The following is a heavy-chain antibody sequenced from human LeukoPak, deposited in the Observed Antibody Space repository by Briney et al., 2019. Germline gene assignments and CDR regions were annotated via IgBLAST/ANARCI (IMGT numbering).Heavy chain of an antibody. J-gene: IGHJ4*02. Sequence: RPGGSLRLSCAASGFTFSNYDMHWVRQAPGKGLEWVSAISSSSSYIYYADSIKGRFTISRDNAENSLYLQMNSLRAVDTAVYFCARGEEKATITALDSWRQGTLVTVSS. CDR2: ISSSSSYI. CDR3: ARGEEKATITALDS. D-gene: IGHD5-24*01. V-gene: IGHV3-21*01. CDR1: GFTFSNYD.